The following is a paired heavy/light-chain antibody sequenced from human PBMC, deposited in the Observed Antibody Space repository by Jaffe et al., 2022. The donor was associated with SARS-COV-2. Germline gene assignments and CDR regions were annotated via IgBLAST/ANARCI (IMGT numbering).Heavy chain of an antibody. Sequence: QVQLVQSGAEVKKPGSSVKVSCEASGGTFSSYAISWVRQAPGQGLEWMGRIIPVLGVANYAQKFQGRVTITADKSTSTAYMELSSLRSEDTALYYCAGDDHNWNYADYWGQGTLVTVSS. CDR2: IIPVLGVA. CDR3: AGDDHNWNYADY. CDR1: GGTFSSYA. D-gene: IGHD1-7*01. V-gene: IGHV1-69*04. J-gene: IGHJ4*02.
Light chain of an antibody. CDR3: QQSYSTPYT. CDR1: QRISTF. V-gene: IGKV1-39*01. CDR2: AAS. J-gene: IGKJ2*01. Sequence: DIQMTQSPSSLSASVGDGVTIICRASQRISTFLNWYQLKPGKAPKLLIYAASTLQSWVPSRFRGSGSGTDFTLTISSLQPEDFATYYCQQSYSTPYTFGQGTKLEIK.